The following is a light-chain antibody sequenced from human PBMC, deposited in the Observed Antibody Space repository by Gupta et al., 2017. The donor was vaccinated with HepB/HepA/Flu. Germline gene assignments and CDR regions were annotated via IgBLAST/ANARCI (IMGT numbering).Light chain of an antibody. CDR2: QDS. J-gene: IGLJ1*01. CDR1: KLGDKY. CDR3: QAWDSSTGV. V-gene: IGLV3-1*01. Sequence: SYELTQPPSVSVSPGPTPSITCSGDKLGDKYACWYQQKPGQSPVLVIYQDSKRPSGMPERFSGSNSGNTATLTISGTQAMDEADYYCQAWDSSTGVFGTGTKVTVL.